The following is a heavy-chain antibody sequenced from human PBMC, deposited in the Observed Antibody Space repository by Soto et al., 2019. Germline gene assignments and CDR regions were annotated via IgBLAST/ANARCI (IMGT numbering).Heavy chain of an antibody. CDR2: VYYRGRS. CDR3: VSQRTTVPTQAYFDY. D-gene: IGHD4-17*01. Sequence: SETLSLTCTVSGGSVTNSSYYWGWISQSPGKGLEWIGSVYYRGRSYSKSSVKSRVTISVDTSKNRFSLGLNSVTASDTAVYFCVSQRTTVPTQAYFDYWGPGALVTVSS. CDR1: GGSVTNSSYY. V-gene: IGHV4-39*01. J-gene: IGHJ4*02.